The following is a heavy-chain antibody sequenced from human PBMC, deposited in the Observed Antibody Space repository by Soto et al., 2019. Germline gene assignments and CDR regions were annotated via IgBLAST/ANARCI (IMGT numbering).Heavy chain of an antibody. V-gene: IGHV3-66*01. J-gene: IGHJ4*02. CDR3: ARGVRAAAGYYFDY. CDR1: GFTVSSNY. D-gene: IGHD6-13*01. CDR2: IYSGGST. Sequence: GGSLRLSCAASGFTVSSNYMSWVRQAPGKGLEWVSVIYSGGSTYYADSVKGRFTISRDNSKNTLYLQMNSLRAEDTAVYYCARGVRAAAGYYFDYWGQGTLVTVSS.